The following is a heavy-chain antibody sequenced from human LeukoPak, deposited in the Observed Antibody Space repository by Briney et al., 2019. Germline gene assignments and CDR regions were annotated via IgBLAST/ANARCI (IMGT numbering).Heavy chain of an antibody. CDR1: GFTFPRYA. V-gene: IGHV3-23*01. CDR3: AKDPFLYPRCFDC. J-gene: IGHJ4*02. Sequence: PGGSLRLSCVASGFTFPRYAMNWVRQAPGKGLEWVSGIGGSGANTYYAEYVKGRFTISRDNSKNTVYLQMNSLRAEDTAVYYCAKDPFLYPRCFDCWGQRTLVTVSS. CDR2: IGGSGANT. D-gene: IGHD2-8*01.